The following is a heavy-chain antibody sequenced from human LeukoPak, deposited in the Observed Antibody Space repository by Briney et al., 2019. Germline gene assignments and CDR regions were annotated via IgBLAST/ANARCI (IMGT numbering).Heavy chain of an antibody. D-gene: IGHD3-9*01. CDR1: GFTFSSYG. V-gene: IGHV3-30*02. Sequence: GGSLRLSCAASGFTFSSYGMHWVRQAPGKGLEWVAFIRYDGSNKYYADSVKGRCTISRDNSKNTLYLQMNSLRAEDTAVYYCAKVVGDYDILTGYYFEYWGQGTLVTVSS. CDR2: IRYDGSNK. J-gene: IGHJ4*02. CDR3: AKVVGDYDILTGYYFEY.